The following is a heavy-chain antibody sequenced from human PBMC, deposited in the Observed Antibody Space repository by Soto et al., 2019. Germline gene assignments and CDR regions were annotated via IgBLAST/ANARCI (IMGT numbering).Heavy chain of an antibody. CDR1: GFTFSSYA. CDR3: AKALAVAMVPAAIGGGMGV. D-gene: IGHD2-2*01. J-gene: IGHJ6*02. Sequence: PGGSLRLSCAASGFTFSSYAMSWVRQAPGKGLEWVSAISGSGGSTYYADSVKGRFTISRDNSKNTLYLQMNSLRAEDTAVYYCAKALAVAMVPAAIGGGMGVWGQWTTVTVSS. V-gene: IGHV3-23*01. CDR2: ISGSGGST.